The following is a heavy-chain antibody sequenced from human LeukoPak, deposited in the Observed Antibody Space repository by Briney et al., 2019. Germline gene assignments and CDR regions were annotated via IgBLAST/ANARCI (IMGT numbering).Heavy chain of an antibody. D-gene: IGHD1-1*01. J-gene: IGHJ4*02. Sequence: GGSLRLSCAASGFTFSYYWMHWVRQAPGKGLVWVSRINSDGSSTSYADSVRGRFTISRDNAKNTVYLQMNSLTAEDTAVYYCASGRVRDYWGQGTLVTVSS. CDR2: INSDGSST. V-gene: IGHV3-74*01. CDR1: GFTFSYYW. CDR3: ASGRVRDY.